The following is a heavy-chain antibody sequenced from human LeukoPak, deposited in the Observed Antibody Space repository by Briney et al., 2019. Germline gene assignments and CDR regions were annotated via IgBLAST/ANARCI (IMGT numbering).Heavy chain of an antibody. V-gene: IGHV3-30*18. D-gene: IGHD2-15*01. CDR3: AKDPHNAGYCSGGSCYSFYFDY. Sequence: GGSLRLSCAASGFTFNTYGMHWVRQAPGKGLEWVAVIASDGRDKKYTDSVKGRFTISRDNSKNTLYLQMNSLRAEDTAVYYCAKDPHNAGYCSGGSCYSFYFDYWGQGTLVTVSS. CDR2: IASDGRDK. J-gene: IGHJ4*02. CDR1: GFTFNTYG.